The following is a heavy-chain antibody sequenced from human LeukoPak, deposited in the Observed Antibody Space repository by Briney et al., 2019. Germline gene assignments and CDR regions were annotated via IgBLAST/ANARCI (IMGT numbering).Heavy chain of an antibody. Sequence: PGGSLRLSCAASGFTFSSYAMSWVRQAPGMGLEWVSVIIGSGDSTFYADSVKGRFTISRDNSKDTLYLQMNSLRAEDTAVYYCAKDREWRDDAFDMWGQGTLVTVSS. J-gene: IGHJ3*02. CDR2: IIGSGDST. D-gene: IGHD3-3*01. CDR1: GFTFSSYA. CDR3: AKDREWRDDAFDM. V-gene: IGHV3-23*01.